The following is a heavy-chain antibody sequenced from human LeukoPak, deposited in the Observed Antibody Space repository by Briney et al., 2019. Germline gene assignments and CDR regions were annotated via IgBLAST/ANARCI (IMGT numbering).Heavy chain of an antibody. D-gene: IGHD6-19*01. CDR2: IYYSGST. J-gene: IGHJ3*02. CDR1: GGSISSSSYY. V-gene: IGHV4-39*07. Sequence: SETLSLTCTVSGGSISSSSYYWGWIRQPPGKGLEWIGSIYYSGSTYYNPSLKSRVTISVDTSKNQFSLKLSSVTAADTAVYYCARGVTSIAVAPDIWGQGTMVTVSS. CDR3: ARGVTSIAVAPDI.